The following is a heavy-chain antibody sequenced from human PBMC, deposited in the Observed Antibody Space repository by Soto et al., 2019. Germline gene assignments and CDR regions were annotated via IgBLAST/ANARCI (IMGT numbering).Heavy chain of an antibody. CDR3: VRNPTSPRRFDS. V-gene: IGHV4-61*01. CDR1: VGSVSIGRYY. J-gene: IGHJ5*01. Sequence: SETLSLTCTFSVGSVSIGRYYWSWIRQPPGKGLEWIGYIYYSGLTNYSPSLKSRVAISIDTSKNQFSLILSSVTAADTAVYYCVRNPTSPRRFDSWGQGTLVTVSS. CDR2: IYYSGLT. D-gene: IGHD6-6*01.